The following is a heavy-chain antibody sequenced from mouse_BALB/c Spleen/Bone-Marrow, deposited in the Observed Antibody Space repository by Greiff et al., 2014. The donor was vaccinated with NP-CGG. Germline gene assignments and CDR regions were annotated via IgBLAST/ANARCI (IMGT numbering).Heavy chain of an antibody. Sequence: VQLVESGAELVRPGVSVKISCKGSGYTFTDYAMHWVKQSHAKSLEWIGIISSSYGDATYNQKFKGKATMTVDKSSNTAYMELARRTSEDSAIYYCARGLSYYYGTSYYFDYWGQGTTLTVSS. CDR2: ISSSYGDA. J-gene: IGHJ2*01. V-gene: IGHV1S137*01. CDR3: ARGLSYYYGTSYYFDY. CDR1: GYTFTDYA. D-gene: IGHD1-1*01.